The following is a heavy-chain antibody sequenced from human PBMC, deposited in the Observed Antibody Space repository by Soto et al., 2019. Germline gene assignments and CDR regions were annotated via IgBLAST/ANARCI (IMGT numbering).Heavy chain of an antibody. CDR3: ARHQYSSYLYYYGMDV. J-gene: IGHJ6*02. V-gene: IGHV5-51*01. D-gene: IGHD6-6*01. Sequence: PGESLKISCKGSGYSFTSYWIGWVRQMPGKGLEWMGIIYPGDSDTRYSPSFQGQVTISADKSISTAYLQWSSLKASDTAMYYCARHQYSSYLYYYGMDVWGQGTTVTVSS. CDR2: IYPGDSDT. CDR1: GYSFTSYW.